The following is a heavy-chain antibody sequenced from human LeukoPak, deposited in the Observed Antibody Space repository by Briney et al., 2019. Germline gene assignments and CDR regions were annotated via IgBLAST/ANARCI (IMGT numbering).Heavy chain of an antibody. CDR2: IIPIFGTA. Sequence: SVKVSCKASGGTFSSYAISWVRQAPGQGLEWMGGIIPIFGTANYAQKFQGRVTITADESTSTAYMELSSLRSEDTAVYYCARDNGPSNYYGSWSYHDWGQGTLVTVSS. D-gene: IGHD3-10*01. CDR3: ARDNGPSNYYGSWSYHD. V-gene: IGHV1-69*01. CDR1: GGTFSSYA. J-gene: IGHJ4*02.